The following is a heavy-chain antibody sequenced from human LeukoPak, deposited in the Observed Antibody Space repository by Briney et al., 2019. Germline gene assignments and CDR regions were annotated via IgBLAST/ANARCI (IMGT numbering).Heavy chain of an antibody. CDR2: IWNDGSNG. CDR3: AKDAQRGFDYSNSLEY. J-gene: IGHJ4*02. Sequence: GGSLRLSCVASGFTFSHYGMHWVRQAPGKGLEWVAVIWNDGSNGYYADSVKGRFTISRDNSKNTVYLQMNSLRAADTSVYYCAKDAQRGFDYSNSLEYWGQGTLVTVSS. CDR1: GFTFSHYG. D-gene: IGHD4-11*01. V-gene: IGHV3-33*06.